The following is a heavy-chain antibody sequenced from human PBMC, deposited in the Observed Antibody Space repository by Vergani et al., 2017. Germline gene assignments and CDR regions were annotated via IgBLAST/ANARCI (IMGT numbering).Heavy chain of an antibody. D-gene: IGHD6-19*01. CDR1: GYSFNNYA. CDR3: ARAKRGRLAVCATDS. V-gene: IGHV7-4-1*01. J-gene: IGHJ4*02. CDR2: INPTTGNP. Sequence: QEQLVQSGSELKKPGASVKVSCKASGYSFNNYAIHWVRQAPGQGLEWMGWINPTTGNPTYARAFTGRFVFSLDNSIRTAYLQIGSLKAEDTAVYFCARAKRGRLAVCATDSWGQGTLLTVSS.